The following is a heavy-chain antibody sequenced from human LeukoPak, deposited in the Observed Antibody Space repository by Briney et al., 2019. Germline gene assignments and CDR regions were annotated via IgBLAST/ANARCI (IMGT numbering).Heavy chain of an antibody. Sequence: PGGSLRLSCAAPGFTFSSYGMHWVRQAPGKGLEWVAFIRYDGSNKYYADSVKGRFTISRDNSKNTLYLQMNSLRAEDTAVYYCATRYGSGSYYTLEYYYYMDVWGKGTTVTISS. V-gene: IGHV3-30*02. D-gene: IGHD3-10*01. CDR3: ATRYGSGSYYTLEYYYYMDV. CDR1: GFTFSSYG. CDR2: IRYDGSNK. J-gene: IGHJ6*03.